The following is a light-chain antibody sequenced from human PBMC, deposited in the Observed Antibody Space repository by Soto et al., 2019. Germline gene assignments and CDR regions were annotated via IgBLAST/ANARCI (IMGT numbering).Light chain of an antibody. J-gene: IGKJ1*01. CDR1: QSVSSN. CDR3: KQYNNWPPWT. V-gene: IGKV3-15*01. CDR2: GAS. Sequence: EIVMTQSPATLSVSPGERATLSCRASQSVSSNLAWYQQKPGQAPRLLIYGASTRATGIPARFSGSGSGTEFTITISSLQSEDFKIYYCKQYNNWPPWTFGHGTKVEI.